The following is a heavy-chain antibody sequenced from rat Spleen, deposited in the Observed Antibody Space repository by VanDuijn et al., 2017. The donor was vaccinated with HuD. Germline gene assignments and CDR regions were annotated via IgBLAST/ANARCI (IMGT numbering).Heavy chain of an antibody. V-gene: IGHV2S12*01. J-gene: IGHJ3*01. Sequence: QVHLKESGPGLVQSSQTLSLTCTVSGFSLTSNGVSWVRQPPGEGLEWIAAISTGGNTYYNSALSSRLSISRDTSKIQVFLKVDSLQTEDTATYFCTRESLPGFNSHWFLSWGQGTLVTVSS. D-gene: IGHD1-4*01. CDR1: GFSLTSNG. CDR3: TRESLPGFNSHWFLS. CDR2: ISTGGNT.